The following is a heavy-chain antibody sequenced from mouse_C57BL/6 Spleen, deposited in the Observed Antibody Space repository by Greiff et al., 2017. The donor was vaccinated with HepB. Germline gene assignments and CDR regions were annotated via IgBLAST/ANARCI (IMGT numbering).Heavy chain of an antibody. CDR3: ARDGRMDY. CDR1: GFTFSDFY. V-gene: IGHV7-1*01. Sequence: EVMLVESGGGLVQSGRSLRLSCATSGFTFSDFYMEWVRQAPGKGLEWIAASRNKANDYTTEYSASVKGRFIVSRDTSQSILYLQMNALRAEDTAIYYCARDGRMDYWGQGTSVTVSS. J-gene: IGHJ4*01. CDR2: SRNKANDYTT.